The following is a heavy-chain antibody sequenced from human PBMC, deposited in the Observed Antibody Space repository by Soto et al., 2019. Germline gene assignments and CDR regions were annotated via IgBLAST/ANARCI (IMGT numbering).Heavy chain of an antibody. CDR1: GYTLTELS. D-gene: IGHD3-22*01. V-gene: IGHV1-24*01. CDR2: FDPEDGET. Sequence: ASVKVACKVSGYTLTELSMHWVRQAPGKGLEWMGGFDPEDGETIYAQKFQGRVTMTEDTSTDTAYMELSSLRSEDTAVYYCATRGSAYYYDSSGYYTFDYWGQGTLVTVSS. J-gene: IGHJ4*02. CDR3: ATRGSAYYYDSSGYYTFDY.